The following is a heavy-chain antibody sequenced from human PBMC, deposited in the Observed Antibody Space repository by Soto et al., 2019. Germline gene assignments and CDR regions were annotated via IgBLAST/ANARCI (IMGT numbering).Heavy chain of an antibody. V-gene: IGHV3-7*01. CDR2: IKQDGSEK. CDR1: GFTFSSYW. CDR3: ARESTYYYGSGSLDY. J-gene: IGHJ4*02. D-gene: IGHD3-10*01. Sequence: EVQLVESGGGLVQPGGSLRLSCAASGFTFSSYWMSWVRQAPGKGLESVANIKQDGSEKYYVDSVKGRFTISRDNAKNSLYLQMNSLRAEDTAVYYCARESTYYYGSGSLDYWGQGTLVTVSS.